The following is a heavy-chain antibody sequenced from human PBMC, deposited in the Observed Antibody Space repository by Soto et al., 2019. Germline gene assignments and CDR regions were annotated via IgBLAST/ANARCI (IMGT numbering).Heavy chain of an antibody. V-gene: IGHV1-3*01. J-gene: IGHJ6*02. Sequence: ASVQVSCKASRYTFTSYGIHCVGQAPGRRLELTGWVNAGNGKTKYSQKFQGRVTSTRDTSESTAYMELSSLRSEATAVYYCARDRVRGPKFYDYYGMDVWGQGTTVTVS. D-gene: IGHD3-10*01. CDR1: RYTFTSYG. CDR3: ARDRVRGPKFYDYYGMDV. CDR2: VNAGNGKT.